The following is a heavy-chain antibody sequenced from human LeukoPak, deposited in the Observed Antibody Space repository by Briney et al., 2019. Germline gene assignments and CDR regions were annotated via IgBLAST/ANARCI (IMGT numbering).Heavy chain of an antibody. CDR3: ARDVPSVGDIVVVPAAWGDYYYYMDV. V-gene: IGHV3-74*01. CDR2: ISSDGSTT. Sequence: PGGSLRLSCAASGFTFSTFWMHWVRQTPGKGLVWVSRISSDGSTTHYADSVKGRFTISRDNAKNTLFLHMNSLRAEDTAVYYCARDVPSVGDIVVVPAAWGDYYYYMDVWGKGTTVTVSS. D-gene: IGHD2-2*01. J-gene: IGHJ6*03. CDR1: GFTFSTFW.